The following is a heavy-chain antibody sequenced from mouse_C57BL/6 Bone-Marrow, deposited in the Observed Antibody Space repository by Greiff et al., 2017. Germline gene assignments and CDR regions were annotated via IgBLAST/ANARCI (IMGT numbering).Heavy chain of an antibody. D-gene: IGHD1-1*01. V-gene: IGHV5-2*03. Sequence: DVMLVESGGGLVQPGESLKLSCESNEYEFPSHDMSWVRKTPEKRLELVAAINSDGGSTYYPDTMERRFIISKDNTKKTLYLQMSSLRSEDTALYYCARRGYGSSYWYFDVWGTGTTVTVSS. CDR3: ARRGYGSSYWYFDV. J-gene: IGHJ1*03. CDR2: INSDGGST. CDR1: EYEFPSHD.